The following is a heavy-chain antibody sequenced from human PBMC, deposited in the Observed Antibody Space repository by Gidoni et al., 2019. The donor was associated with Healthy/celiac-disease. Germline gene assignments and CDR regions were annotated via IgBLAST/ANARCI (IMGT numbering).Heavy chain of an antibody. J-gene: IGHJ3*02. CDR3: ARAGILVRDDSSSYSDDAFDI. Sequence: EVQLVETGGGLIQPGGSLRLPCAAFGFTVSTNYMSWVRQAPVKGLEWVSVVYSGGSTYYADSVKGRFTISRDNSKNTLYLQMNSLRAEDTAVYYCARAGILVRDDSSSYSDDAFDILGQGTMVTVSS. CDR1: GFTVSTNY. CDR2: VYSGGST. V-gene: IGHV3-53*02. D-gene: IGHD3-22*01.